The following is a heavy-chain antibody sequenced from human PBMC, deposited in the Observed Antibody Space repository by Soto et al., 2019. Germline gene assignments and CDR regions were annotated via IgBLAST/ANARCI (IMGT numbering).Heavy chain of an antibody. Sequence: GGSLRLSCAASGFTVSSNYMSWVRQAPGKGLEWVSVIYSGGSTYYSDSVKGRFTISRHNSKNTLYLQMNSLRAEDTAVYYCASGSDSSGYYFDYWGQGTLVTVSS. J-gene: IGHJ4*02. D-gene: IGHD3-22*01. V-gene: IGHV3-53*04. CDR3: ASGSDSSGYYFDY. CDR2: IYSGGST. CDR1: GFTVSSNY.